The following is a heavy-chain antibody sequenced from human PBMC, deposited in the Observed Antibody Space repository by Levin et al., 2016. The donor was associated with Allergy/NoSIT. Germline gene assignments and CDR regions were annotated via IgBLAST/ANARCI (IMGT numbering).Heavy chain of an antibody. Sequence: SETLSLTCAVYGGSFSGYYWSWIRQPPGKGLEWIGEINHSGSTNYNPSLKSRVTISVDTSKNQFSLKLSSVTAADTAVYYCARGTLRYGVAWGHTLDYWGQGTLVTVSS. J-gene: IGHJ4*02. CDR3: ARGTLRYGVAWGHTLDY. CDR2: INHSGST. V-gene: IGHV4-34*01. D-gene: IGHD3-9*01. CDR1: GGSFSGYY.